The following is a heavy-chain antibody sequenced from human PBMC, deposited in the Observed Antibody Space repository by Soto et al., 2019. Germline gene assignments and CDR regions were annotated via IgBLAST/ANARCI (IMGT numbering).Heavy chain of an antibody. CDR2: ISGSGGST. CDR1: GFTFSSYA. V-gene: IGHV3-23*01. D-gene: IGHD3-9*01. Sequence: GGSLRLSCSASGFTFSSYAMSWIRPAQGKGLEWVSAISGSGGSTYYADSVKGRFTISRDNSKNTLYLQMNSLRAEDTAVYYCASFNVLRYFDWSAPLDYWGQGTLVTVSS. J-gene: IGHJ4*02. CDR3: ASFNVLRYFDWSAPLDY.